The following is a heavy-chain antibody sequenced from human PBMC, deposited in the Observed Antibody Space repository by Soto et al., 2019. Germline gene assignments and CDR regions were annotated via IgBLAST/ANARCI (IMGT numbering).Heavy chain of an antibody. D-gene: IGHD6-13*01. J-gene: IGHJ5*02. CDR1: GGPISSGGYY. V-gene: IGHV4-31*03. CDR3: ARAKKGIAAAENWFDP. CDR2: IYYSGST. Sequence: SETLSLTCTVSGGPISSGGYYWRWIRQHPGKGLEWIGYIYYSGSTYYNPSLKSRVTISVDTSKNQFSLKLSSVTAADTAVYYCARAKKGIAAAENWFDPGGQGPLVPVSS.